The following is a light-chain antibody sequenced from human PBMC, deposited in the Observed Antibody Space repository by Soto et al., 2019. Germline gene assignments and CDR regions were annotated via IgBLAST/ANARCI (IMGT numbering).Light chain of an antibody. CDR1: SSDVGAYNF. V-gene: IGLV2-14*03. CDR2: DVT. J-gene: IGLJ2*01. CDR3: SSYTPSNTLV. Sequence: QSALTQPASVSGSPGQSITISCTGTSSDVGAYNFVSWYQQHPGKAPKLMIYDVTNRPSGVSSRVSGSKSGNTASLAISGLQAEDEADYYCSSYTPSNTLVFGGGTKLTVL.